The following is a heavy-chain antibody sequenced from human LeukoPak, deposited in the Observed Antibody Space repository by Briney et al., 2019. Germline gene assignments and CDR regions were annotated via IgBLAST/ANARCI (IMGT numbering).Heavy chain of an antibody. CDR1: GFTVANDR. D-gene: IGHD3-10*01. Sequence: PGGSLRLSCAASGFTVANDRMSWVRQPPGKGLEWVSTVYGGGNTAYTDPVKGRFTISRDTSKNTLLLQMNSLRAEDTAVYFCVRERFGAIVENWGQGALVIVSS. CDR3: VRERFGAIVEN. V-gene: IGHV3-53*01. J-gene: IGHJ4*02. CDR2: VYGGGNT.